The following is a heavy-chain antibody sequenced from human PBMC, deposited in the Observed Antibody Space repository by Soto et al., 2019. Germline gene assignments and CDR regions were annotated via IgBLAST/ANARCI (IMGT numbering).Heavy chain of an antibody. J-gene: IGHJ5*02. Sequence: QVQLQESGPGLVKPSQTLSLTCTVSGGSISSGDYYWSWIRQPPGKGLEWIGYIYYSGSTYYNPSLKSRVTISVDTSKNQSPLKWSSLTAAAPAVYYCARDYYGSGSYNCSDPWGQEPWSPSPQ. CDR3: ARDYYGSGSYNCSDP. D-gene: IGHD3-10*01. CDR2: IYYSGST. V-gene: IGHV4-30-4*01. CDR1: GGSISSGDYY.